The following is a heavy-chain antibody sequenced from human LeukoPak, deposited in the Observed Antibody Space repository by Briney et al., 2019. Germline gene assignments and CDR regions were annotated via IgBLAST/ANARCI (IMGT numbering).Heavy chain of an antibody. V-gene: IGHV1-2*02. Sequence: ASVKLSCTASGYTFTGYYLHWVRQAPGQGLEWMAWINPDSGATNYAQKFQGRVTLTRDTSISTAYMELSRLISDDTAVYYCARAKLGMCFDYWGQGTLVTVSS. D-gene: IGHD7-27*01. CDR1: GYTFTGYY. J-gene: IGHJ4*02. CDR3: ARAKLGMCFDY. CDR2: INPDSGAT.